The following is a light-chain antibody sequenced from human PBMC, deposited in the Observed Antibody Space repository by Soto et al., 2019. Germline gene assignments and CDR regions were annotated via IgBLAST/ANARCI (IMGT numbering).Light chain of an antibody. V-gene: IGKV3-15*01. CDR2: GTS. J-gene: IGKJ5*01. CDR3: QQYGSSPIT. CDR1: QSVSDN. Sequence: IVMTQSPSSLSVSPGERATLSCRASQSVSDNLAWYQQKPGQAPRLLIFGTSTRATGIPDRFSGSGSGTDFTLTISRLETEDFAVYYSQQYGSSPITFGQGTRLEIK.